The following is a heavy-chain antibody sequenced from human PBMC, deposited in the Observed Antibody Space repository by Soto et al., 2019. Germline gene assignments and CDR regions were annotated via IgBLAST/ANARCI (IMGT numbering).Heavy chain of an antibody. CDR2: IYYSGST. J-gene: IGHJ6*02. D-gene: IGHD5-18*01. V-gene: IGHV4-31*03. CDR3: ARDFLDTAMVTYYGMDV. Sequence: SETLSLTCTVSGGSISSGGYYWSWIRQHPGKGLEWIGYIYYSGSTYYNPSLKSRVTISVDTSKNQFSLELSSVTAADTAVYYCARDFLDTAMVTYYGMDVWGQGTTVTVSS. CDR1: GGSISSGGYY.